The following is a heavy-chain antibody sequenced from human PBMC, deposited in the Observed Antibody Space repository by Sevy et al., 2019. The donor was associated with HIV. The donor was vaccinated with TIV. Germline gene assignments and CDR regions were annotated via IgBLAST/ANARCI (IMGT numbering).Heavy chain of an antibody. Sequence: GGSLRLSCAASGFTFSGSAMHWVRQASGKGLEGVGRIRSKANSYATAYAASVKGRFTISRDDSKNTAYLQMNSLKTEDTAVYYCTYRIAAAGIDFDYWGQGTLVTVSS. CDR1: GFTFSGSA. CDR3: TYRIAAAGIDFDY. V-gene: IGHV3-73*01. J-gene: IGHJ4*02. D-gene: IGHD6-13*01. CDR2: IRSKANSYAT.